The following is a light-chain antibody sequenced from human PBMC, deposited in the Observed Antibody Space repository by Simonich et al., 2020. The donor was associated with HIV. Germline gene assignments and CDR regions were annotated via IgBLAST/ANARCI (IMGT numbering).Light chain of an antibody. V-gene: IGKV1-5*03. J-gene: IGKJ1*01. CDR1: QTISTW. Sequence: DIQMTQSPSILSASVGDRVTITCRASQTISTWLAWYQQKPGKAPKLLIYKASNLESGVPSRFSGSGSGTEFTLTISSLQPDDFATYYCQQYNNYRTFGQGTKVEIK. CDR3: QQYNNYRT. CDR2: KAS.